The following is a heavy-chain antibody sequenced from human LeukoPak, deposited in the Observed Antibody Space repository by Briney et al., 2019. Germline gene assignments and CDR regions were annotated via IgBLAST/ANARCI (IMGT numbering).Heavy chain of an antibody. CDR1: GYTFTSYG. J-gene: IGHJ6*02. CDR2: ISAYNGNI. CDR3: ARGYRGHSSGWYGENYYYYYGMDV. V-gene: IGHV1-18*01. Sequence: GASVKVSCKASGYTFTSYGISWVRQAPGQGLEWMGWISAYNGNINYAQKLQGRVTMTTDTSTSTAYMELRSLRSDDTAVYYCARGYRGHSSGWYGENYYYYYGMDVWGQGTTVTVSS. D-gene: IGHD6-19*01.